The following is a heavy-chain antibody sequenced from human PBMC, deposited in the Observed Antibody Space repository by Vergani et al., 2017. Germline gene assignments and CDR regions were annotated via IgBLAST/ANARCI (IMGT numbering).Heavy chain of an antibody. V-gene: IGHV1-46*01. Sequence: QVQLVQSGAEVKKPGASVKVSCKASGYTFTSYYMHWVRQAPGQGLEWMGIINPSGGSTSSAQKFQGRVTMTRDTSTSTVYMELSSLRSEDTAVYYCARVSCSSTSCYEDGMDGWGQGTTVTVSS. CDR2: INPSGGST. CDR1: GYTFTSYY. D-gene: IGHD2-2*01. CDR3: ARVSCSSTSCYEDGMDG. J-gene: IGHJ6*02.